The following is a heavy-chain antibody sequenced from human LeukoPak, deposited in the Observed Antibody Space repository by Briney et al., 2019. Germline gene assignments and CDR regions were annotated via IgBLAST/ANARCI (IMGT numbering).Heavy chain of an antibody. J-gene: IGHJ6*02. V-gene: IGHV3-23*01. CDR3: AKDSRESSGHFPYYYYYHYGLDV. CDR1: GFIFSSSA. D-gene: IGHD3-22*01. Sequence: GGSLRLSCAVSGFIFSSSAMSWVRQAPGKGLEWVSAISGGDDTSYADSARGRFTVSRDNSKNTLYLQMNSLRAEDTAVYYCAKDSRESSGHFPYYYYYHYGLDVWGQGTTVTVSS. CDR2: ISGGDDT.